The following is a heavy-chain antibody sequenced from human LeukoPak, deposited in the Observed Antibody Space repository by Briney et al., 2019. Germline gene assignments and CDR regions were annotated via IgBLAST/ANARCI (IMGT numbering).Heavy chain of an antibody. J-gene: IGHJ1*01. Sequence: SETLSLTCTVSGGSVSRHYWSWIRQPPGKGLEYIGYIYYSGSTNYNPSLKSRVTISVDTSKNQFSLKLSSVTAADTAVYYCACTGATGIIYAKYFQHWGQGTLVTVSS. D-gene: IGHD1-26*01. CDR1: GGSVSRHY. V-gene: IGHV4-59*02. CDR2: IYYSGST. CDR3: ACTGATGIIYAKYFQH.